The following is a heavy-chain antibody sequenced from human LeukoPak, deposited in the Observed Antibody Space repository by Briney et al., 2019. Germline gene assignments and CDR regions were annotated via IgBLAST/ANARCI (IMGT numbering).Heavy chain of an antibody. V-gene: IGHV4-34*01. Sequence: SETLSLTCAVYGGSFSGYYWSWIRQPPGKGLEWIGEINHSGSTNYNPSLKSRVTISVDTSKNQFSLKLSSVTAADTAVYYCAREKNRTPRNYYFVYWGQGTLVTVSS. CDR1: GGSFSGYY. CDR3: AREKNRTPRNYYFVY. CDR2: INHSGST. J-gene: IGHJ4*02. D-gene: IGHD1-14*01.